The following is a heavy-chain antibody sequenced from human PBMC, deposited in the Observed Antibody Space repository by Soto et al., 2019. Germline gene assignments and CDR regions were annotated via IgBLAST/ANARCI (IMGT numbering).Heavy chain of an antibody. Sequence: QVQLVQSGGEVKKPGASVTVSCKASGYTFINYHITWVRQAPGQGLEWMTWLNTYNGMTDYAQRFQGRVTMTRDTSTGTAYMELRNLGSDDTAVYFCAKSPRGEMATDWGQGPLVTVSS. CDR1: GYTFINYH. J-gene: IGHJ4*02. V-gene: IGHV1-18*01. CDR2: LNTYNGMT. D-gene: IGHD5-12*01. CDR3: AKSPRGEMATD.